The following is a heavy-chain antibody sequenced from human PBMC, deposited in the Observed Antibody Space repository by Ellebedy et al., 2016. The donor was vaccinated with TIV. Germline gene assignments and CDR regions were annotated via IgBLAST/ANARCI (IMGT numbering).Heavy chain of an antibody. J-gene: IGHJ4*02. CDR3: AVGQQLVLFPY. V-gene: IGHV4-39*07. CDR1: GGSISSSSYY. D-gene: IGHD6-13*01. Sequence: GSLRLSXTVSGGSISSSSYYWGWIRQPPGKGLEWIGSIYYSGSTYYNPSLKSRVTISVDTSKNQFSLKLSSVTAADTAVYYCAVGQQLVLFPYWGQGTLVTVSS. CDR2: IYYSGST.